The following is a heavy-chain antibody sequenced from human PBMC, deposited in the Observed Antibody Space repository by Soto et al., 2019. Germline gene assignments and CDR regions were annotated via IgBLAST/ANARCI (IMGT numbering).Heavy chain of an antibody. D-gene: IGHD3-16*01. CDR3: VRGEAPLGPFNY. V-gene: IGHV3-30*02. CDR1: GFTFNNYG. CDR2: IWNDGSNY. Sequence: GGSLRLSCAASGFTFNNYGMHWVRQAPGKGLEWVALIWNDGSNYYYANSVKGRFTISRDNVKKSLYLQMNSVTAADTAVYYCVRGEAPLGPFNYWGQEALVTFPS. J-gene: IGHJ4*02.